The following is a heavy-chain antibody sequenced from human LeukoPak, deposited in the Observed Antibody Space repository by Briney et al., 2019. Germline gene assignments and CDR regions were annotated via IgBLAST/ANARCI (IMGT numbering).Heavy chain of an antibody. D-gene: IGHD2-2*02. J-gene: IGHJ4*02. V-gene: IGHV4-4*02. CDR3: ARAGVCSSTSCYINY. CDR1: GGSISSSNW. Sequence: SETLSLTCAVSGGSISSSNWWSWVRRPPGKGLEWIGEIYHSGSTNYNPSLKSRVTISVDKSKNQFSLKLSSVTAADTAVYYCARAGVCSSTSCYINYWGQGTLVTVSS. CDR2: IYHSGST.